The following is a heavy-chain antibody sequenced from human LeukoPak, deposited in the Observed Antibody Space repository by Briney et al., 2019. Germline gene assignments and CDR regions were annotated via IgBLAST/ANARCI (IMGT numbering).Heavy chain of an antibody. V-gene: IGHV3-33*01. D-gene: IGHD3-3*01. J-gene: IGHJ4*02. CDR2: IWFDGSNK. Sequence: GGSLRLSCAASGFTFSSYGMYRVRQAPGKGLEWVAVIWFDGSNKYYADSVKGRFTTSRDNAKNTLFLQMNSLRAEDTAVYYCTRDFDFSSAIWGQGTLVTVSS. CDR3: TRDFDFSSAI. CDR1: GFTFSSYG.